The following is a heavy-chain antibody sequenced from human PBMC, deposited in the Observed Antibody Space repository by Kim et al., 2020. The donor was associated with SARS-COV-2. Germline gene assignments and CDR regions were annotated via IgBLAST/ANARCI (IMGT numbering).Heavy chain of an antibody. CDR3: ARSEGRASWHQFVY. J-gene: IGHJ4*02. Sequence: SETLSLTCIVSSDSFSAYYWSWIRQIPGKRLEWIGYIFYSGGTNYNPSLKSRATISWDTSRNQFSLDLTSVTQADTAVYYCARSEGRASWHQFVYWGQG. V-gene: IGHV4-59*01. CDR1: SDSFSAYY. CDR2: IFYSGGT.